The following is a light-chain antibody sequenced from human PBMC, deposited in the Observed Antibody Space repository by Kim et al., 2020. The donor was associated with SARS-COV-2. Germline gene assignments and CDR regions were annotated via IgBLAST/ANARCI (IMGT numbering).Light chain of an antibody. CDR2: NNN. CDR1: SSNIGSNT. CDR3: AAWDDSLNGHVV. Sequence: ELTQPPSASGTPGQRVTISCSGSSSNIGSNTVNWYQQLPRTTPKLLIHNNNQRPSGVPDRFSGSKSGTSASLAISGLQSEDEADYYCAAWDDSLNGHVVFGGGTKVTVL. J-gene: IGLJ2*01. V-gene: IGLV1-44*01.